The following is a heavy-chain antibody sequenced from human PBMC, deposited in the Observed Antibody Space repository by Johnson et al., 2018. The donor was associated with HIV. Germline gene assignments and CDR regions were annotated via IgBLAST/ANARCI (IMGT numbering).Heavy chain of an antibody. V-gene: IGHV3-11*04. J-gene: IGHJ3*02. CDR3: SRPGYYDMSGLDAVDI. CDR1: GFTVSSSY. Sequence: QVQLVESGGGLVQPGGSLRLSCAASGFTVSSSYMSWVRQAPGKGLEWVSYISSSGSTIYYADSVKGRFTISRDNAKNSLYLQMNSRRAEDTAVYYWSRPGYYDMSGLDAVDIWGQGTMVTVSS. D-gene: IGHD3-22*01. CDR2: ISSSGSTI.